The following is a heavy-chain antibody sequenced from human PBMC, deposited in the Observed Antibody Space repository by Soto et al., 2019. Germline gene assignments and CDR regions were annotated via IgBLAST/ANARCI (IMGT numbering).Heavy chain of an antibody. D-gene: IGHD3-10*01. CDR1: GYSFTSYW. J-gene: IGHJ6*02. Sequence: PGESLKISCKGSGYSFTSYWISWVRQMPGKGLEWMGRIDPSDSYTNYSPSFQGHVTISADKSISTAYLQWSSLKASDTAMYYCAVKKRYYGSGSYRPAYYYYYGMDVWGQGTTVTVSS. CDR3: AVKKRYYGSGSYRPAYYYYYGMDV. V-gene: IGHV5-10-1*01. CDR2: IDPSDSYT.